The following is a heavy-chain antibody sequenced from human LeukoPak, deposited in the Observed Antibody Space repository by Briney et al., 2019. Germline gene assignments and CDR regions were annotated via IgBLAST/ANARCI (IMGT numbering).Heavy chain of an antibody. CDR2: TSSSDAGT. CDR3: AKAPVTSCRGAYCYPFDS. J-gene: IGHJ4*02. D-gene: IGHD2-21*01. V-gene: IGHV3-23*01. Sequence: GGSPRLSCAASGFTLSTYAMSWVRQTPGKGLEGVAATSSSDAGTYHADSVRGRFTIPRDNSKNTLYLQMNSLRAEDAAVYFCAKAPVTSCRGAYCYPFDSWGQGTLVTVSS. CDR1: GFTLSTYA.